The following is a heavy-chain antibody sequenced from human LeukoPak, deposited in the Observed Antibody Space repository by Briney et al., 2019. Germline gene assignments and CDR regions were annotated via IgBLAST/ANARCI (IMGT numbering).Heavy chain of an antibody. CDR1: GFTFSSYS. J-gene: IGHJ4*02. D-gene: IGHD3-10*01. CDR2: ISSSSSYI. Sequence: GGSLRLSCAASGFTFSSYSMNWVRQAPGKGLEWVSSISSSSSYIYYADSVKGRFTISRDNAKNSLYLQMNSLRAEDTAVYYCARARFEDYYTDYWGQGTLVTVSS. V-gene: IGHV3-21*01. CDR3: ARARFEDYYTDY.